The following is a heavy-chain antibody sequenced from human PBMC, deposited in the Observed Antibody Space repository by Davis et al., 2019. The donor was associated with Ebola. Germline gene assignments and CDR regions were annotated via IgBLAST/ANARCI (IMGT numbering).Heavy chain of an antibody. CDR2: ISGSGHST. CDR3: AKTNVWSFYESSGYFDY. D-gene: IGHD3-22*01. J-gene: IGHJ4*02. Sequence: PGGSLRLSCEASGFYFSSYAMNWVRQAPGKGLEWVSAISGSGHSTFYADSVKGRLTISRDNSKNTLYLHMNSLRAEDTAVYYCAKTNVWSFYESSGYFDYWGQGTLVTVSS. V-gene: IGHV3-23*01. CDR1: GFYFSSYA.